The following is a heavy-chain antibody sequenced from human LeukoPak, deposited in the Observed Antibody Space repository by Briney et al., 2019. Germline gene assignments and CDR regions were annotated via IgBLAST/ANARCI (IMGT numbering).Heavy chain of an antibody. Sequence: TSETLSLTCAVYGGSFSGYHWTCVRQSPVKGLEWIGEITYSEDTKYNPSLESRCTISIDASKNQFSLKLNSLTVADSAVYYCARGPLGWGHYYYMDVWGEGTTVIVSS. CDR2: ITYSEDT. D-gene: IGHD1-26*01. J-gene: IGHJ6*03. CDR3: ARGPLGWGHYYYMDV. V-gene: IGHV4-34*01. CDR1: GGSFSGYH.